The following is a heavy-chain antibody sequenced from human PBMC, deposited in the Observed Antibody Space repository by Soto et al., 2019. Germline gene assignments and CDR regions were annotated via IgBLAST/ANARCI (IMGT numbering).Heavy chain of an antibody. CDR1: GYTFTSYD. CDR2: MNPNSGNT. Sequence: APLNVSCKTSGYTFTSYDINRVRQATGQGLEWMGWMNPNSGNTGYAQKFQGRVTMTRNTSISTAYMELSSLRSEDTAVYYCARPRIAARRPFDYWGQGTLVTVSS. V-gene: IGHV1-8*01. CDR3: ARPRIAARRPFDY. J-gene: IGHJ4*02. D-gene: IGHD6-6*01.